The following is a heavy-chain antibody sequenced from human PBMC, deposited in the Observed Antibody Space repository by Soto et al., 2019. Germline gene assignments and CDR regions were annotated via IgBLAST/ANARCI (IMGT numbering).Heavy chain of an antibody. CDR3: AQRRGAGGHFDY. D-gene: IGHD2-15*01. V-gene: IGHV3-23*01. Sequence: DVQLLESGGGLVQPEGSLRLSCAASGFTFSSYAMGWVRQGPGKGLEWVAVVSIGGSTHYADSVRGRFTISRDNSKNTLSLQMNSLTAADTAVYFCAQRRGAGGHFDYWGQGVLVTVSS. J-gene: IGHJ4*02. CDR1: GFTFSSYA. CDR2: VSIGGST.